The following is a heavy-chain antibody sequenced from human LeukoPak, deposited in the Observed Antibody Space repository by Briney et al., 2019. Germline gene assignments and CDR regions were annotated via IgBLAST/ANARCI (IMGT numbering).Heavy chain of an antibody. V-gene: IGHV3-23*01. Sequence: GGSLRLSCAASRFTFDTYAMSWVRQAPGKELEWVSVISGSGGGTYYADSVKGRFTISIDNSKKTLYMQMNSLRAEDTARYYCARDLGQYYDTSDNWFDPWGQGTLVTVSS. CDR3: ARDLGQYYDTSDNWFDP. CDR1: RFTFDTYA. J-gene: IGHJ5*02. CDR2: ISGSGGGT. D-gene: IGHD3-22*01.